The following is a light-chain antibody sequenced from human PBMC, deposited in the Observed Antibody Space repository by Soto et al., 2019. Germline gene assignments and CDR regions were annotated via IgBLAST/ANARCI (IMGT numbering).Light chain of an antibody. CDR3: SSFTSSSTLPYV. CDR1: ISHVCGYEY. Sequence: QSVLSPPASVSGSPGQSVTLSCTGSISHVCGYEYVSWYQQHPGKAPKLMIYAVSNRPSGVSTRFSGSKSGNTASLTISGLQADDQVDYYCSSFTSSSTLPYVFGTGTKVTVL. V-gene: IGLV2-14*01. CDR2: AVS. J-gene: IGLJ1*01.